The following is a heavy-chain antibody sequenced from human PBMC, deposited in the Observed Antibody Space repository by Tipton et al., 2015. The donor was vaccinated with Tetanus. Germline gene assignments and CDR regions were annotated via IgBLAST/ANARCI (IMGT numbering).Heavy chain of an antibody. CDR2: ISYGSTTI. CDR1: GFTFSDYS. CDR3: ARDDGARELPSYFDY. J-gene: IGHJ4*02. D-gene: IGHD1-26*01. V-gene: IGHV3-48*01. Sequence: SLRLSCAASGFTFSDYSMNWVRQAPGKGLEWVSYISYGSTTIYYADSVKGRFTISRDNAKNSLYLQMNSLRAEDTAVYYCARDDGARELPSYFDYWGQGTLVTVSS.